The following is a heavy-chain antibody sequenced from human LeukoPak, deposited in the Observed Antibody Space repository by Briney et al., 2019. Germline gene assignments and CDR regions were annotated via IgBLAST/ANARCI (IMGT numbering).Heavy chain of an antibody. D-gene: IGHD1-26*01. J-gene: IGHJ1*01. CDR2: ISSSSSYI. CDR1: GFTFSSYS. V-gene: IGHV3-21*01. CDR3: ARDPYPLCIVGATYPQH. Sequence: GGSLRLSCAASGFTFSSYSMNWVRQAPGKGLEWVSSISSSSSYIYYADSVKGRFTISRDNAKNSLYLQMNSLRAEDTAVYYCARDPYPLCIVGATYPQHWGQGTLVTVSS.